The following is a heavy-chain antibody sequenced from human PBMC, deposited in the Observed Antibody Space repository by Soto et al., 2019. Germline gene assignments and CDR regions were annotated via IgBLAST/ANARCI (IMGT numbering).Heavy chain of an antibody. CDR2: ISYDGSNK. V-gene: IGHV3-30*18. J-gene: IGHJ4*02. CDR3: AKEAYCSGGSCYSGFDY. CDR1: GFTFSSYG. Sequence: GGSLRLSCAASGFTFSSYGMHWVRQAPGKGLEWVAVISYDGSNKYYADSVKGRFTISRDNSKNTLYLQMNSLRAEDTAVYYCAKEAYCSGGSCYSGFDYWGQGTLVTVSS. D-gene: IGHD2-15*01.